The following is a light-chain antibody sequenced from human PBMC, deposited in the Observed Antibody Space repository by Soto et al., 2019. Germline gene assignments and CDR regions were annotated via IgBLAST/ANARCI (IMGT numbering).Light chain of an antibody. J-gene: IGKJ4*01. CDR2: KAS. Sequence: DIQMTQSPSTLSASVGDRVTITCRASQSISSWLAWYHHKPGKAPNLLIYKASSLESGVPSRFSGSGSGTEFTLTISSLQPDDFATYYCQHYNTCPLTFGEGTKVEIK. CDR3: QHYNTCPLT. V-gene: IGKV1-5*03. CDR1: QSISSW.